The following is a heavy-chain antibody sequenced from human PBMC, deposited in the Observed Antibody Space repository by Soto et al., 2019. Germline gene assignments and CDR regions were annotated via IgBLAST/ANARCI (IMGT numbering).Heavy chain of an antibody. V-gene: IGHV5-51*01. CDR1: GYSFTHYW. CDR2: VYPGDSDT. J-gene: IGHJ6*03. CDR3: ARRVRHFYYMDV. D-gene: IGHD6-25*01. Sequence: GESLKISCKGSGYSFTHYWIAWVRQMPGKGLEWMGLVYPGDSDTTYSPSFQGQVTISADKSINTAYLQWSSLKASDTAIYYCARRVRHFYYMDVWGKGTTVTVSS.